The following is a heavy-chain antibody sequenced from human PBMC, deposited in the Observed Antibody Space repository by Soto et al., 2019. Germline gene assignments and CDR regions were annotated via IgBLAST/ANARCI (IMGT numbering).Heavy chain of an antibody. J-gene: IGHJ4*02. V-gene: IGHV4-30-4*01. CDR2: IYYTGNN. CDR3: AREPKQNYDSSPWNGGFDS. D-gene: IGHD3-22*01. Sequence: QVHLQESGPGLVKPSQTLSLSCTVSGDSISSPHYYWTWIRQPPGKGLEWVGTIYYTGNNFYNPALKSRVAMSVDPSTNQFSLKLASVTDADTAVYFCAREPKQNYDSSPWNGGFDSWGPGTLVTVSS. CDR1: GDSISSPHYY.